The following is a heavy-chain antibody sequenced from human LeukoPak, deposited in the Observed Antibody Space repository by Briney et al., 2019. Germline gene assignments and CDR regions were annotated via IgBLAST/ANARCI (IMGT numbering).Heavy chain of an antibody. CDR2: IYHSGST. D-gene: IGHD1-26*01. V-gene: IGHV4-38-2*01. CDR1: GYSTSSGYY. Sequence: SETLSLTCAVSGYSTSSGYYWGWIRQPPGKGLEWIGSIYHSGSTYYNPSLKSRVTISVDTSKNQFSLKLSSVTAADTAVYYCAREIEWELYYFDYWGQGTLVTVSS. CDR3: AREIEWELYYFDY. J-gene: IGHJ4*02.